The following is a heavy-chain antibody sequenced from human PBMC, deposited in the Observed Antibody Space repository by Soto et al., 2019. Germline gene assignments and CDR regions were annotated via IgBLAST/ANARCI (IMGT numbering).Heavy chain of an antibody. CDR3: ARDLDPKGNWFDP. V-gene: IGHV4-59*01. Sequence: PSETLSLTCTVSGGSISSYYWSWIRQPPGKGLEWIGYIYYSGSTNYNPSLKSRVTISVDTSKNQFSLKLSSVTAADTAVYYCARDLDPKGNWFDPWGQGTLVTVSS. CDR1: GGSISSYY. J-gene: IGHJ5*02. CDR2: IYYSGST.